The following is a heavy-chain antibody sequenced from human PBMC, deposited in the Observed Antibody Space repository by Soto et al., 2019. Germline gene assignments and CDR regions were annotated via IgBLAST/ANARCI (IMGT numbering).Heavy chain of an antibody. CDR1: AGTFSSYA. CDR3: ARDPSYDSSGYYQGSWFDL. Sequence: QVQLVQSGAEVEKPGSSVQVSCKASAGTFSSYAITWVRRAPGQGLEWMGGLIPSFGTTNYAPTFQGRVTITADESTSTAYMELSSLISEDTAVYYCARDPSYDSSGYYQGSWFDLWGQGTLVTVSS. CDR2: LIPSFGTT. V-gene: IGHV1-69*01. D-gene: IGHD3-22*01. J-gene: IGHJ5*02.